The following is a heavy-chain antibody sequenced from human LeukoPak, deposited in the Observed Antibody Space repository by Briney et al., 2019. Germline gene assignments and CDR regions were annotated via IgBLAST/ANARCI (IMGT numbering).Heavy chain of an antibody. D-gene: IGHD1-26*01. CDR1: GFTLRNTL. J-gene: IGHJ4*02. V-gene: IGHV3-7*01. CDR3: ARDQSGSLDY. CDR2: INQDASTK. Sequence: PGGSLRLSCVASGFTLRNTLMAWVRQAPGKGLEWVANINQDASTKHYVDSVKGRFTISRDNAKNSLYLQMNSLRAEDTAVYYCARDQSGSLDYWGQGTLVTVSA.